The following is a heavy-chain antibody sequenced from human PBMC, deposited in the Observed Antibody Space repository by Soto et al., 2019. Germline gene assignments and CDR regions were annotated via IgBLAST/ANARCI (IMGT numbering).Heavy chain of an antibody. CDR2: ISPSSGHI. V-gene: IGHV3-21*06. Sequence: EVHLVESGGGLVKPGGSLRLSCAVSGFTFSSCTMNWVRQAPGKGLEWVSSISPSSGHIYYADSVKGRFTISRDNAKNSLFLQMNSLRGEDTAVYYCSGCSGGACHKNYGMDVWGXGTTVTVSS. D-gene: IGHD2-15*01. J-gene: IGHJ6*04. CDR3: SGCSGGACHKNYGMDV. CDR1: GFTFSSCT.